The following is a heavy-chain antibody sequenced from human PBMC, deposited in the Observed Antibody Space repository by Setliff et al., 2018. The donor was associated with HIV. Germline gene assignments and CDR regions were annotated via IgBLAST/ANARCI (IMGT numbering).Heavy chain of an antibody. Sequence: GESLKISCAASGFSISSYAMNWVRQAPGKGLEWVSSLSGSGGSTYYADSVKGRFTISRDNSKNTLYLRMNSLRAEDTAVYYCAQAQTSVSGSYYQYLQHWGQGTLVTVSS. J-gene: IGHJ1*01. CDR2: LSGSGGST. D-gene: IGHD3-10*01. V-gene: IGHV3-23*01. CDR3: AQAQTSVSGSYYQYLQH. CDR1: GFSISSYA.